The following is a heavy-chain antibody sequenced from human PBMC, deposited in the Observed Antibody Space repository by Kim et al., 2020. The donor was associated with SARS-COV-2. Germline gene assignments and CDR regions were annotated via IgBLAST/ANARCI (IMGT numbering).Heavy chain of an antibody. CDR1: GFTFSNYG. J-gene: IGHJ4*02. D-gene: IGHD3-16*02. V-gene: IGHV3-11*05. CDR2: IRNVGRNK. CDR3: ARDRGKLACDN. Sequence: GGSLRLSCAASGFTFSNYGMHWIRQAPGKGLEWVSDIRNVGRNKNYADSVKGRFTISRDNSKNTVYLQMNSLRAEDTAVYYCARDRGKLACDNWGQGTLV.